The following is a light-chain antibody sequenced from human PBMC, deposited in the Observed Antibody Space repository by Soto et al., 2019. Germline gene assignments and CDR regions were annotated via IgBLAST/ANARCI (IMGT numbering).Light chain of an antibody. CDR2: EDH. J-gene: IGLJ1*01. CDR1: SSDVGRYSL. Sequence: QSVLTQPASVSGSPGQSITISCTGTSSDVGRYSLVSWYQQHPGKAPKLMISEDHKRPSGVSNRFSSSKSGNTASLTISGLQAEDEADYYCSSYTAGGTIFGTGTKVTVL. V-gene: IGLV2-14*02. CDR3: SSYTAGGTI.